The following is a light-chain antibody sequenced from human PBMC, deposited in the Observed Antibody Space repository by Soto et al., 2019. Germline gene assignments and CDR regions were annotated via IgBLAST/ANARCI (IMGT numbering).Light chain of an antibody. V-gene: IGKV2-28*01. CDR1: QSLLHSNGYNY. CDR3: MHAHQSPLP. J-gene: IGKJ4*01. Sequence: DIVMTQSPLSLPVTPGEPASISCRSSQSLLHSNGYNYLDWYLQKPGQSPQLLIYLGSNRASGVHDRFSGSGAGTDFTLKIIRVEAVDFGVYYGMHAHQSPLPCAGGT. CDR2: LGS.